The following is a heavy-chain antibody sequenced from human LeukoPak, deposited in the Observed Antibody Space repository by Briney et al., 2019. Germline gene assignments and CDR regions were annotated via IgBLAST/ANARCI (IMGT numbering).Heavy chain of an antibody. Sequence: MASETLSLTCTVSGGSITSGGYYWTWIRQHPGKGLEWIGYIYYNGRTFYNASLKSRVTISVDSSKRQFSLKVNSVTAADTAVYYCARVGVSTVTDWGQGTLVTVSS. J-gene: IGHJ4*02. CDR2: IYYNGRT. CDR1: GGSITSGGYY. V-gene: IGHV4-31*03. CDR3: ARVGVSTVTD. D-gene: IGHD4-17*01.